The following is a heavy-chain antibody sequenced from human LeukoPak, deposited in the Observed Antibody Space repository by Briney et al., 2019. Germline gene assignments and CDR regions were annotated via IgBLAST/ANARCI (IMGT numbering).Heavy chain of an antibody. J-gene: IGHJ6*03. CDR2: INWNGGST. CDR1: GFTFDDYG. CDR3: ARDRIQLWLYYYYYMDV. D-gene: IGHD5-18*01. V-gene: IGHV3-20*04. Sequence: PGGSLRLSCAASGFTFDDYGMSWVRQAPGKGLEWVSGINWNGGSTGYADSVKGRFTISRDNAKNSLYLQMNSLRAEDTALYYCARDRIQLWLYYYYYMDVWGKGTTVTISS.